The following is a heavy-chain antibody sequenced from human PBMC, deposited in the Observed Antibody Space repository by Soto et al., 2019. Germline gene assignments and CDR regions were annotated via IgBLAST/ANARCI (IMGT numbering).Heavy chain of an antibody. CDR1: GGSFSGYY. V-gene: IGHV4-34*01. J-gene: IGHJ4*02. CDR3: ARAAFGFWSGYWFEY. D-gene: IGHD3-3*01. Sequence: WETLSLTCAVYGGSFSGYYWSWIRQPPGKGLEWIGEINHSGSTNYNPSLKSPVTISVDTSNNQFSLNRSSVTAPNTAVYSCARAAFGFWSGYWFEYWGQGTLVTVSS. CDR2: INHSGST.